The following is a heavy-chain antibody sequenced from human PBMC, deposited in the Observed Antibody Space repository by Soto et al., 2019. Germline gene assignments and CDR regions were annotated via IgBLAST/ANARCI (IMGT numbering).Heavy chain of an antibody. J-gene: IGHJ4*02. Sequence: EVQLVESGGGLVRPGGSLRLSCAASGFTFSEPWMSWVRQAPGKGPEWVARIKTKNDGWTTDYAAPVKGRFIISRDDSKNTVHLQMNSLKTDDTAMYYCGREWFGDFAWGQGTLVTVSS. CDR3: GREWFGDFA. V-gene: IGHV3-15*01. CDR1: GFTFSEPW. CDR2: IKTKNDGWTT. D-gene: IGHD3-10*01.